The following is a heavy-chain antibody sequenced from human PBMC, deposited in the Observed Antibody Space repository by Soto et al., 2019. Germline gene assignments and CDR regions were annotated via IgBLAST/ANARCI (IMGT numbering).Heavy chain of an antibody. D-gene: IGHD1-26*01. J-gene: IGHJ4*02. CDR1: GGSFSDYY. CDR3: AREEPASRHHDY. CDR2: VSHSGST. Sequence: QEQLQQWGAGLLKPSDTLSLTCAVYGGSFSDYYWSWIRQTPEKGLEWIGEVSHSGSTTYNPSLKNRVTIAIDTSKNQFSLTLNSVTAADTAMYFCAREEPASRHHDYWGQGNLVTVSS. V-gene: IGHV4-34*02.